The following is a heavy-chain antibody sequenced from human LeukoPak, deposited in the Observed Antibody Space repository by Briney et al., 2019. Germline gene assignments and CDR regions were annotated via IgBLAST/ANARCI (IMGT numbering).Heavy chain of an antibody. CDR1: GFTFSSYE. J-gene: IGHJ6*03. V-gene: IGHV3-48*03. Sequence: GGSLRLSCAASGFTFSSYEMNWVRQAPGKGLEWVSYISSSGSTIYYADSVKGRFTISRDNAKNSLYLQMNSLRAEDTAVYFCARQLYVSGSYYAPMDVWGKGTTVTISS. CDR2: ISSSGSTI. CDR3: ARQLYVSGSYYAPMDV. D-gene: IGHD3-10*01.